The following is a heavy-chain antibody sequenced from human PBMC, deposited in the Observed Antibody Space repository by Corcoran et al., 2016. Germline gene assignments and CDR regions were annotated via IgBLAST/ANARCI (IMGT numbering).Heavy chain of an antibody. D-gene: IGHD6-19*01. CDR2: IRGDGNEK. CDR1: GFTFSNYW. Sequence: EVHLVESGGGLVQPGGSLRLSCSASGFTFSNYWMSWVRQAPAKRLEWVANIRGDGNEKYYVDSVKGRFSISRDNAKNSLYLQMDNLRAEDTAVYYCANLRLTSAWYSDHWGQGTLVTVSS. V-gene: IGHV3-7*01. J-gene: IGHJ4*02. CDR3: ANLRLTSAWYSDH.